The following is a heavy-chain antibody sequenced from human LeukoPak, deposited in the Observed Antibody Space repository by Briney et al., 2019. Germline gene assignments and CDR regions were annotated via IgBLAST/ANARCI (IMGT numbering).Heavy chain of an antibody. D-gene: IGHD2-15*01. V-gene: IGHV3-11*01. Sequence: TGGSLRLSCAASGFTFSDYYMSWIRQAPGKGLEWISYISDSGTTIYYADSVKGRFTISRDYAKNSLYLQMNSLRAEDTAVYYCARVYIAEDYWGQGTLVTISS. CDR2: ISDSGTTI. CDR1: GFTFSDYY. CDR3: ARVYIAEDY. J-gene: IGHJ4*02.